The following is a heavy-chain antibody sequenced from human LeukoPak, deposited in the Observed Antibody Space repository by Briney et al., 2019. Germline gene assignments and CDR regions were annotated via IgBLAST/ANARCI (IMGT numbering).Heavy chain of an antibody. CDR1: GFTFSSYA. CDR3: AKYRVVVVAAYSYGY. Sequence: GGSLRLSCAASGFTFSSYAMSWVRQAPGKGLEWVSAISGSGGSTYYADSVKGRFTISRDNSKNTLYLQMNSLRAEDTAVYYCAKYRVVVVAAYSYGYWGQGTLVTVSS. CDR2: ISGSGGST. J-gene: IGHJ4*02. D-gene: IGHD2-15*01. V-gene: IGHV3-23*01.